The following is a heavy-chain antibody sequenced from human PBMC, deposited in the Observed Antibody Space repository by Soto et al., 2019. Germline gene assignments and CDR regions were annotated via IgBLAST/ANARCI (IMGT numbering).Heavy chain of an antibody. Sequence: GGSLRLSCAASGFTFSSYGMHWVRQAPGKGLEWVTVIWYDGSNKYYADSVKGRFTISRDNSKNTLYLQMNSLRAEDTAVYYCARDQEVRGVIIINYGMDVWGQGTTVTVSS. CDR3: ARDQEVRGVIIINYGMDV. D-gene: IGHD3-10*01. CDR2: IWYDGSNK. CDR1: GFTFSSYG. J-gene: IGHJ6*02. V-gene: IGHV3-33*01.